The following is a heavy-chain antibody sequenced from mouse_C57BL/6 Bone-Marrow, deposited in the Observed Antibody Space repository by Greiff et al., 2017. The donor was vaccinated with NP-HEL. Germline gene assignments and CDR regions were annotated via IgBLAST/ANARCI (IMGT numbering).Heavy chain of an antibody. Sequence: QVQLKESGPELVKPGASVKISCKASGYAFSSSWMNWVKQRPGKGLEWIGRIYPGDGDTNYIGKFKGKATLTADKSSSTAYMQLSSLTSEDSAVYFCARSYGNYCWYFDVWGTGTTVTVSS. CDR2: IYPGDGDT. CDR1: GYAFSSSW. V-gene: IGHV1-82*01. J-gene: IGHJ1*03. CDR3: ARSYGNYCWYFDV. D-gene: IGHD2-1*01.